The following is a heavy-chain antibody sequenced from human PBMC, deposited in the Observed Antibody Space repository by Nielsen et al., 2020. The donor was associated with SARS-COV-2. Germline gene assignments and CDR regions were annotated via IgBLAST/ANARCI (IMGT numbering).Heavy chain of an antibody. J-gene: IGHJ6*02. Sequence: ASVKVSCKASGYTFTSYDINWVRQATGQGLEWMGWMNPNSGNTGYAQKFQGRVTMTRNTSISTAYMELRSLRSDDTAVYYCARVSSLYSNYGYYYYGMDVWGQGTTVTVSS. CDR1: GYTFTSYD. CDR3: ARVSSLYSNYGYYYYGMDV. V-gene: IGHV1-8*01. CDR2: MNPNSGNT. D-gene: IGHD4-11*01.